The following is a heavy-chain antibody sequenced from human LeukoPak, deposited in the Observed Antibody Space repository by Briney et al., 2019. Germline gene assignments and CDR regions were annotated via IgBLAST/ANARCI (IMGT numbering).Heavy chain of an antibody. D-gene: IGHD3-10*01. CDR2: IYYSGST. J-gene: IGHJ4*02. V-gene: IGHV4-31*03. Sequence: NPSQTLSLTCTVSGGSISSGGYYWSWIRQHPGKGLGWIGYIYYSGSTYYNPSLKSRVTISVDTSKNQFSLKLSSVTAADTAVYYCARAWFGESNGGYYFDYWGQGTLVTVSS. CDR3: ARAWFGESNGGYYFDY. CDR1: GGSISSGGYY.